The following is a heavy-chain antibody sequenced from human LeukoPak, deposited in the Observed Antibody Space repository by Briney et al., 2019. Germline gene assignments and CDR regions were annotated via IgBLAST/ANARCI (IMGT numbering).Heavy chain of an antibody. J-gene: IGHJ6*03. Sequence: ASVKVSCKASGYTFTSYDINWVRQATGQGLEWMGWMNPNSGNTGYAQKFQGRVTITRNTSISTAYMELSSLRAEDTAVYYCAKDPPPSPWIQLWYMDVWGKGTTVTVSS. CDR1: GYTFTSYD. V-gene: IGHV1-8*03. CDR3: AKDPPPSPWIQLWYMDV. CDR2: MNPNSGNT. D-gene: IGHD5-18*01.